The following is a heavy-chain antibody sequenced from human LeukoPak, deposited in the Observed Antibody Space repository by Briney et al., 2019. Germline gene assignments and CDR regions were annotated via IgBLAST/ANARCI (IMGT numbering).Heavy chain of an antibody. CDR3: ARDRSSAYDIGV. Sequence: SETLSLTCAVSGYSISSGYYWGWIRQPPGKGLEWIGSIYHSGSTYYNPSLKSRVTISVDTSKNQFSLKVSSVTAADTAVYHCARDRSSAYDIGVWGQGTLVTVSP. V-gene: IGHV4-38-2*02. D-gene: IGHD6-6*01. CDR1: GYSISSGYY. CDR2: IYHSGST. J-gene: IGHJ4*02.